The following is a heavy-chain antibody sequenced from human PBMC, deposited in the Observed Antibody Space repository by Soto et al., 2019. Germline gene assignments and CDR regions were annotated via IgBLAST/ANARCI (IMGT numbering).Heavy chain of an antibody. J-gene: IGHJ4*02. Sequence: QVQLQQWGAGLLKPSETLSLTCAVYGGSFSGYYWSWIRQPPGKGLEWIGEITHSGSTNYNPSLRGRVTISVDTSKNQFTLKLSSVTAADTAVYYCARGRGYDDSSGYYWGQGTLVTVSS. D-gene: IGHD3-22*01. V-gene: IGHV4-34*01. CDR2: ITHSGST. CDR3: ARGRGYDDSSGYY. CDR1: GGSFSGYY.